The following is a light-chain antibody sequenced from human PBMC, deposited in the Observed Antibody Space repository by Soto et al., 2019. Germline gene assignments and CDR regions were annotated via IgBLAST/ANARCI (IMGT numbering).Light chain of an antibody. CDR1: SGDVGAQNF. V-gene: IGLV2-14*03. CDR2: VVI. Sequence: QSVLTPPAAGSGSPGRAISVSCSGTSGDVGAQNFVSWDRQHPGKAPKRMIYVVINRPTGVSDRFSGSMSAKAASLTISGPQSEDEADYYCNSYPTSNAAVFGSGPKVTVL. J-gene: IGLJ1*01. CDR3: NSYPTSNAAV.